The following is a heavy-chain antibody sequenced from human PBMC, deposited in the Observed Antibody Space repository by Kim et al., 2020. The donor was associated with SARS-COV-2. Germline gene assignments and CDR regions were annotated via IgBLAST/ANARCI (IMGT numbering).Heavy chain of an antibody. CDR3: ARDFGMVRGVMADAFDI. CDR2: IYYSGST. J-gene: IGHJ3*02. Sequence: SETLSLTCTVSGGSISSYYWSWIRQPPGKGLEWIGYIYYSGSTNYNPSLKSRVTISVDTSKNQFSLKLSSVTAADTAVYYCARDFGMVRGVMADAFDIWGQGTMVTVSS. D-gene: IGHD3-10*01. V-gene: IGHV4-59*13. CDR1: GGSISSYY.